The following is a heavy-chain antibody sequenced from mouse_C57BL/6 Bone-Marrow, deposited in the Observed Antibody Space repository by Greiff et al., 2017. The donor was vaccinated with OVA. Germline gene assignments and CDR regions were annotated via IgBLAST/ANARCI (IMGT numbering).Heavy chain of an antibody. D-gene: IGHD1-1*01. V-gene: IGHV5-12*01. CDR3: ARRRDYGRGDWYFDV. CDR2: ISNGGGST. J-gene: IGHJ1*03. Sequence: EVQVVESGGGLVQPGGSLKLSCAASGFTFSDYYMYWVRQTPEKRLEWVAYISNGGGSTYYPDTVKGRFTISRDNAKNTLYLQMSRLKSEDTAMYYCARRRDYGRGDWYFDVWGTGTTVTVSS. CDR1: GFTFSDYY.